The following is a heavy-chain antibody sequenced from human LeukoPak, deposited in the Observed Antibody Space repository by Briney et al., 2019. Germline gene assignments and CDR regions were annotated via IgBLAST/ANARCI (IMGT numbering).Heavy chain of an antibody. V-gene: IGHV1-8*01. J-gene: IGHJ5*02. D-gene: IGHD1-7*01. CDR2: MNPNSGNT. Sequence: GASVKVSCKASGYTFTSYDINWVRQATGQGLEWMGWMNPNSGNTGYAQKFQGRVTMTRNTSMSTAYMELSSLRSEDTAVYYCARGRTTAQHNWFDPWGQGTLVTVSS. CDR1: GYTFTSYD. CDR3: ARGRTTAQHNWFDP.